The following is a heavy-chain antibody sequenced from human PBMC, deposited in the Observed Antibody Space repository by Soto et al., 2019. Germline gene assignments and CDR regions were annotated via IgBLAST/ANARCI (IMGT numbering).Heavy chain of an antibody. Sequence: GESLKISCRGSGYTFTNYWIGWVRQMPGKGLEWMGIIYPGDSDTKYNPSFQGQVTISADKSITTTYLRWTSLKASDTAIYYCAASIFYYGMDVWGQGTTVTVSS. V-gene: IGHV5-51*01. CDR2: IYPGDSDT. CDR3: AASIFYYGMDV. J-gene: IGHJ6*02. CDR1: GYTFTNYW.